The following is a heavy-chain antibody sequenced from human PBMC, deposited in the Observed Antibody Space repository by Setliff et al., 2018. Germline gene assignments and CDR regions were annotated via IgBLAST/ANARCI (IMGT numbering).Heavy chain of an antibody. CDR1: GFTFSSYW. CDR3: AREGYQLLPDY. J-gene: IGHJ4*02. V-gene: IGHV3-7*01. D-gene: IGHD2-2*01. Sequence: HPGGSLRLSCAASGFTFSSYWMSWVRQAPGKGLEWVANIKQDGSEKYYVDSVKGRFTISRDNAKNSLFLQMNSLRAEDTAVYYCAREGYQLLPDYWGQGTLVTVSS. CDR2: IKQDGSEK.